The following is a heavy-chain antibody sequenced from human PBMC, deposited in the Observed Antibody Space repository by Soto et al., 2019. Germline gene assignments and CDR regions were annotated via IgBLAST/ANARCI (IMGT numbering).Heavy chain of an antibody. Sequence: ASVKVSCKASGYTFTSYYMHWVRQAPGQGLEWMGIINPSGGSTSYAQKFQGRVTMTRDTSTSTVYMELSSLRSEDTAVYYCARDRVVAATWSWFDPWGQGTLVTAPQ. CDR2: INPSGGST. CDR3: ARDRVVAATWSWFDP. D-gene: IGHD2-15*01. V-gene: IGHV1-46*01. CDR1: GYTFTSYY. J-gene: IGHJ5*02.